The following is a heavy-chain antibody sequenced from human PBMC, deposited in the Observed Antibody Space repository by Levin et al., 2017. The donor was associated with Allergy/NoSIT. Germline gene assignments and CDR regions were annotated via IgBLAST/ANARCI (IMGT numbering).Heavy chain of an antibody. CDR1: GFTFSNAW. J-gene: IGHJ3*02. D-gene: IGHD3-3*01. CDR2: IKSKTDGGTT. V-gene: IGHV3-15*01. CDR3: TTEPYYDFWSGAYDAFDI. Sequence: SGGSLRLSCAASGFTFSNAWMSWVRQAPGKGLEWVGRIKSKTDGGTTDYAAPVKGRFTISRDDSKSTLYLQMNSLKTEDTAVYYCTTEPYYDFWSGAYDAFDIWGQGTMVTVSS.